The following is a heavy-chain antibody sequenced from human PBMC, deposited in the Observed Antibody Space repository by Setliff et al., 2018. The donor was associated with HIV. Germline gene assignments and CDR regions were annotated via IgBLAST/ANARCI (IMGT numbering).Heavy chain of an antibody. CDR2: IKKDGSEI. D-gene: IGHD1-26*01. Sequence: GESLKISCAASGFTFSNFWMDWVHQAPGKGLEWVATIKKDGSEIYYVDSVKGRFTISRDNARTSLYLEMSSLRVEDTAVYLCANLWEVGAWGQGTPVTVSS. CDR1: GFTFSNFW. V-gene: IGHV3-7*03. CDR3: ANLWEVGA. J-gene: IGHJ5*02.